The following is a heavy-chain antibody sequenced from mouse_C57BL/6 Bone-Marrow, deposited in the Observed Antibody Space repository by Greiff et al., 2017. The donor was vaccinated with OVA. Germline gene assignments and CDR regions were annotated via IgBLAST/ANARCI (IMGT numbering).Heavy chain of an antibody. CDR3: ARAYYGSSYDY. CDR1: GFTFSDYY. CDR2: INYDGSST. D-gene: IGHD1-1*01. V-gene: IGHV5-16*01. Sequence: EVQVVESEGGLVQPGSSMKLSCTASGFTFSDYYMAWVRQVPEKGLEWVANINYDGSSTYYLDSLKSRFIISRDNAKNILYLQMSSLKSEDTATYYCARAYYGSSYDYWGQGTTLTVSS. J-gene: IGHJ2*01.